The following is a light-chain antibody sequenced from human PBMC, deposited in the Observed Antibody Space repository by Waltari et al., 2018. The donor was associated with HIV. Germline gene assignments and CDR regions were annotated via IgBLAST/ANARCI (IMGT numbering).Light chain of an antibody. J-gene: IGLJ1*01. CDR2: RNN. V-gene: IGLV1-47*01. CDR3: AACDDSLSGQV. CDR1: SSNIGSNY. Sequence: QSVLTQPPSASGTPGQRVTISCSGSSSNIGSNYVYWYQQLPGTTPTLLIYRNNHRPSGVPDRISGSKSATSASLAISGLRSEDDADFSCAACDDSLSGQVFGPGTKVTVL.